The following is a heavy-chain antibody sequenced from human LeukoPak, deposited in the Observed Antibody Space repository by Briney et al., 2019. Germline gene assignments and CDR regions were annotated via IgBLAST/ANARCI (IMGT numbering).Heavy chain of an antibody. Sequence: SETLSLTCTVSGGSISSGDYYWSWIRQPPGKGLEWIGYIYYSGSTYYNPSLKSRVTISVDTSKNQFSQKLSSVTAADTAVYYCARVGTVVRPFFDYWGQGTLVTVSS. D-gene: IGHD4-23*01. J-gene: IGHJ4*02. CDR2: IYYSGST. CDR1: GGSISSGDYY. V-gene: IGHV4-30-4*08. CDR3: ARVGTVVRPFFDY.